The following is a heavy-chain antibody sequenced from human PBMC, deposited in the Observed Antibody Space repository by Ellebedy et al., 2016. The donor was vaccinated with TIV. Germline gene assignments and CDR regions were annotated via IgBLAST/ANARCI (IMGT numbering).Heavy chain of an antibody. CDR3: ARDENYGAEVIDY. D-gene: IGHD4-17*01. CDR1: GFTFSLNW. CDR2: LSSSGSPI. Sequence: PGGSLRLTCAASGFTFSLNWMTSVRHAPGKGLEWVSYLSSSGSPIHYADSVKGRFSISRDNVKNSLYLQMNSLRDEDTAVYYCARDENYGAEVIDYWGQGTLVTVSS. J-gene: IGHJ4*02. V-gene: IGHV3-48*02.